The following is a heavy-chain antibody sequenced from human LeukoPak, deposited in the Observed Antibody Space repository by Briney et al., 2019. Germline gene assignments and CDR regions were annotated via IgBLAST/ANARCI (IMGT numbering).Heavy chain of an antibody. D-gene: IGHD2-15*01. Sequence: GGSLRLSCTGSGFTFGDFAVSWVRQAPGKGLEWVGRIKSKTDGGTTDYAAPVKGRFTISRDDSKNTLYLQMNSLKTEDTAVYYCTTGIDAFDIWGQGTMVTVSS. V-gene: IGHV3-15*01. CDR3: TTGIDAFDI. J-gene: IGHJ3*02. CDR2: IKSKTDGGTT. CDR1: GFTFGDFA.